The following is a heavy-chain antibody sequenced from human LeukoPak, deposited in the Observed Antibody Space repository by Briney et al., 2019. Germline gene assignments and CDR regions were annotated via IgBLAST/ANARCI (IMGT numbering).Heavy chain of an antibody. CDR3: ARGHYDILTGYYAIDY. V-gene: IGHV3-23*01. J-gene: IGHJ4*02. Sequence: GGSLRLSCAASGFTFSSYAVSWVRQAPGKGLEWVSAISGSGGGTYYADSVKGRFTISRDNSKNTLYLQMNSLRAEDTAVYYCARGHYDILTGYYAIDYWGQGTLVTVSS. D-gene: IGHD3-9*01. CDR2: ISGSGGGT. CDR1: GFTFSSYA.